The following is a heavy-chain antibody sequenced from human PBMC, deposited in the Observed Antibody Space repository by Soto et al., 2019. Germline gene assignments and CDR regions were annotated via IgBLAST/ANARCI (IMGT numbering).Heavy chain of an antibody. D-gene: IGHD3-10*02. CDR2: IIPTFGRT. CDR1: GDTFSSYA. Sequence: SVKVSCKASGDTFSSYAISWVRQAPGKGLEWMGKIIPTFGRTNYAQKFQGRLTISADGSTSTAYMELSSLLSEDTAVYYCARDPLSSFDMDVWGQGTTVTVSS. CDR3: ARDPLSSFDMDV. J-gene: IGHJ6*02. V-gene: IGHV1-69*13.